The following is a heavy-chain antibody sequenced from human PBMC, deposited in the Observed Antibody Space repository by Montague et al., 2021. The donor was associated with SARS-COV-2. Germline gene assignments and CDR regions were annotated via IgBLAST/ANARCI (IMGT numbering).Heavy chain of an antibody. CDR2: IFYTGSK. Sequence: SETLPITCSVSGGSTSNYYWTWIRQSPGKGLQWIGYIFYTGSKKFNPSLKTRVSMSLDASKNHFSLRLSAVTAADTARYYCARAQNICFIANCVNYFDLWGLGALVTVSS. CDR1: GGSTSNYY. D-gene: IGHD2-15*01. J-gene: IGHJ4*02. CDR3: ARAQNICFIANCVNYFDL. V-gene: IGHV4-59*01.